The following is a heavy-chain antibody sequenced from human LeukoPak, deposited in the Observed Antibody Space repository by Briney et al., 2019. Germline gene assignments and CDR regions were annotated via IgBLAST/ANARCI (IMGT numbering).Heavy chain of an antibody. Sequence: GSSVKVSCKASGGTFSSYAISWVRQAPGQGLEWMGGIIPIFGTANYAQKFQGRVTITTDESTSTAYMELSSLRSEDTAVYYCARAAEAYYYDSSGYYDYWGQGTLVTVSS. CDR2: IIPIFGTA. D-gene: IGHD3-22*01. J-gene: IGHJ4*02. V-gene: IGHV1-69*05. CDR3: ARAAEAYYYDSSGYYDY. CDR1: GGTFSSYA.